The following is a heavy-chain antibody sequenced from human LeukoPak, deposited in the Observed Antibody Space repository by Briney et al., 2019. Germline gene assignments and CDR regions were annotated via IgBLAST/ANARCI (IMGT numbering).Heavy chain of an antibody. D-gene: IGHD6-13*01. CDR2: IWYDGSNK. CDR1: GFTFSSYG. Sequence: GGSLRLSCAASGFTFSSYGMHWVRQAPGKGLEWVAVIWYDGSNKYYADSVKGRFTISRDNSKNTLYLQTNSLRAEDTAVYYCASTRQNSSWWGQGTLVTVSS. J-gene: IGHJ4*02. V-gene: IGHV3-33*01. CDR3: ASTRQNSSW.